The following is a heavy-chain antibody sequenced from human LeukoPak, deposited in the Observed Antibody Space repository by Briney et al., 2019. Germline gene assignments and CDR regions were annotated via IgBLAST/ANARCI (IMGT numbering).Heavy chain of an antibody. CDR3: ARGKSEDH. CDR1: GFTFSSYI. CDR2: ISSSSSYI. V-gene: IGHV3-21*01. Sequence: GGSLRLSCAASGFTFSSYIMNWVRQAPGKWLEWGSSISSSSSYIYYADSVKGRFTSARDSAKNSLYLKLDSLRADDTALYYCARGKSEDHWGQGTLVTVSS. J-gene: IGHJ4*02.